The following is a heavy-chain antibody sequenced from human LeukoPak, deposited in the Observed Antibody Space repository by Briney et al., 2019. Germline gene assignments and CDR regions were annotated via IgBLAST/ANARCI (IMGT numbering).Heavy chain of an antibody. D-gene: IGHD4-23*01. V-gene: IGHV3-7*01. CDR1: GFTFRSYW. J-gene: IGHJ4*02. Sequence: PGGSLRLSCAASGFTFRSYWMSWVRQAPGKGLEWVATINQDVSQIKYVDSVKGRFTISRDNAKNSLYLQMNSLRAEDTAVYYCAKGLTTVVTRAPFDYWGQGTLVTVSS. CDR3: AKGLTTVVTRAPFDY. CDR2: INQDVSQI.